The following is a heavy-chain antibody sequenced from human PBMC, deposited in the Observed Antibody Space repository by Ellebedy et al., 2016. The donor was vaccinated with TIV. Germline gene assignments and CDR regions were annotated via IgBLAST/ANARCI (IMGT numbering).Heavy chain of an antibody. CDR3: ARDKKWELLFGLDH. D-gene: IGHD1-26*01. V-gene: IGHV3-30*03. J-gene: IGHJ4*02. CDR1: GFTFGHFG. Sequence: GESLKISCKVSGFTFGHFGMHWVRQAPGKGLEWLALISYDGGRWYYADSVKGRFTISRDNSNSTLYLQMNSLAVEDTAVYYCARDKKWELLFGLDHWGQGTLVSVST. CDR2: ISYDGGRW.